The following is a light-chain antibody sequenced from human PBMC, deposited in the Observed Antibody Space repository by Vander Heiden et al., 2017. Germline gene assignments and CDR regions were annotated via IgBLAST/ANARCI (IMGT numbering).Light chain of an antibody. Sequence: MVRTKSPATLSVSPGESVTLSCRASQNVDSNLAWYRQKPGQSPRLLIYGVSTRASDTPGRFSGSGSGTEFTLTISSLQSEDFGVYYCQQYKKWPPLSFGGGTKVEIK. J-gene: IGKJ4*01. V-gene: IGKV3-15*01. CDR2: GVS. CDR1: QNVDSN. CDR3: QQYKKWPPLS.